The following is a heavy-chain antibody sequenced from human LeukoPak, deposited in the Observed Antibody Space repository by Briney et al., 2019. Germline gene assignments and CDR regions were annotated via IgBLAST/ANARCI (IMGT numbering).Heavy chain of an antibody. J-gene: IGHJ3*02. CDR1: GGSISSSSYY. D-gene: IGHD1-26*01. CDR3: ASSSGSYFGSAFDI. V-gene: IGHV4-39*07. Sequence: PSETLSLTRTVSGGSISSSSYYWGWIRQPPGKGLEWIGSIYYSGSTYYNPSLKSRVTISVDTSKNQFSLKLSSVTAADTAVYYCASSSGSYFGSAFDIWGQGTMVTVSS. CDR2: IYYSGST.